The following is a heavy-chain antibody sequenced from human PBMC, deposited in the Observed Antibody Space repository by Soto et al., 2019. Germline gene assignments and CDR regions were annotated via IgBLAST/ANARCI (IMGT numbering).Heavy chain of an antibody. D-gene: IGHD3-16*01. CDR3: AIIMTHSDSFDI. Sequence: VKVSCKASGYSFAGFYIHWMRQAPGQGLEWVGSINSNSGATTYAQKFQDSVAMTRDTSVSTAYMDLNRLTSDDTAIYYCAIIMTHSDSFDIWGQGTMVTVSS. CDR1: GYSFAGFY. CDR2: INSNSGAT. J-gene: IGHJ3*02. V-gene: IGHV1-2*04.